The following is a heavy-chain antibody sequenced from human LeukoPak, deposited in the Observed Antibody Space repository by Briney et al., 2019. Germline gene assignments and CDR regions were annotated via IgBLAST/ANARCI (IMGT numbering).Heavy chain of an antibody. CDR3: VRSPQLDP. Sequence: SETLSLTCTVSGGSISSYYWSWVRQPPGKGLEWIGYIQNSVTSYTDNPSLQSRVTISVGTSKNQFSLKVTSVAAADTAVYYCVRSPQLDPWGQGTLVTVSS. CDR2: IQNSVTSY. J-gene: IGHJ5*02. CDR1: GGSISSYY. V-gene: IGHV4-59*01.